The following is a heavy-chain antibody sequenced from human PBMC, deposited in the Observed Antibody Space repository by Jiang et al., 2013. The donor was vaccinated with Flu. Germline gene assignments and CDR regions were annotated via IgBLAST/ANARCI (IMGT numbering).Heavy chain of an antibody. D-gene: IGHD3-9*01. CDR2: ISSSSTI. V-gene: IGHV3-48*01. CDR3: ARRGAHYDILTGYYWYFDL. J-gene: IGHJ2*01. CDR1: GFTFSSYS. Sequence: VQLVESGGGLVQPGGSLRLSCAASGFTFSSYSMNWVRQAPGKGLEWVSYISSSSTIYYADSVKGRFTISRDNAKNSLYLQMNSLRAEDTAVYYCARRGAHYDILTGYYWYFDLWGRGTLVTVSS.